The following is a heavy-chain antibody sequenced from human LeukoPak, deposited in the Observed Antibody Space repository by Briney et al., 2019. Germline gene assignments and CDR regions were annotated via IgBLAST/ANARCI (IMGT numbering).Heavy chain of an antibody. V-gene: IGHV3-7*01. CDR1: GFTFSSYW. CDR2: IMQGGSEK. D-gene: IGHD6-13*01. J-gene: IGHJ4*02. CDR3: ARGPIKTYSSSWYLEYYFDY. Sequence: GGSLRLSCAASGFTFSSYWMSWVRQAPGKGLEWVANIMQGGSEKYYVDSVKGRFTISRDDAKNSLYLQMNSLRAEDTAVYYCARGPIKTYSSSWYLEYYFDYWGQGTLVTVSS.